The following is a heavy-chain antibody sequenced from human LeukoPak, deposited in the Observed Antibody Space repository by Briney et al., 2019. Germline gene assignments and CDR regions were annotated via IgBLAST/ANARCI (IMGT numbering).Heavy chain of an antibody. J-gene: IGHJ4*02. CDR1: GFTFTSSA. CDR2: IVVGSGNT. CDR3: ARSITMVRGVIKN. Sequence: GASVKVSCKASGFTFTSSAMQWVRQARGQRLEWIGWIVVGSGNTNYAQKFQERVTITRDMSTSTAYMELSSLRSEDTAVYYCARSITMVRGVIKNWGQGTLVTVSS. D-gene: IGHD3-10*01. V-gene: IGHV1-58*02.